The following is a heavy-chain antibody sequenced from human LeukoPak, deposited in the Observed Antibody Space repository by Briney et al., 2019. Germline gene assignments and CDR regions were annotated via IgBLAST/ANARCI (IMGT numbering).Heavy chain of an antibody. CDR2: MNPSGGST. V-gene: IGHV1-46*01. CDR3: ARAYGSGSYTLLFFEF. Sequence: ASVKFTCKASGYTFTSYCMHWVRQTPGQGPEWMGIMNPSGGSTSYAQKFQGRVTMTRDTSTSTVYMELSSLRSEDTGVYYCARAYGSGSYTLLFFEFWGQGALVTVSS. J-gene: IGHJ4*02. D-gene: IGHD3-10*01. CDR1: GYTFTSYC.